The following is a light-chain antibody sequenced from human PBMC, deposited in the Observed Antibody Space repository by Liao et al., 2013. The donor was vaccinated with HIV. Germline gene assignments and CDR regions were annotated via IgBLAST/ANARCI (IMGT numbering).Light chain of an antibody. CDR3: QACDTSTTGGVV. V-gene: IGLV3-1*01. Sequence: SFELTQPPSVSVSPGQTASITCSGDKLGDKDVCWYQQRPGQSPVLVIYQDIKRPSGIPERFSGSNSGDAATLTISGTQAMDEADYYCQACDTSTTGGVVFGGGTKLTVL. CDR2: QDI. J-gene: IGLJ2*01. CDR1: KLGDKD.